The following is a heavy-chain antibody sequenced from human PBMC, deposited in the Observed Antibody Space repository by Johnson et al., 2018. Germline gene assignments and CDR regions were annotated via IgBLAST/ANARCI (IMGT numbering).Heavy chain of an antibody. CDR3: AKRAAAALLGYEYMDV. Sequence: VQLVESGGGVVQPGRSLRLSCAASGFTFSSYGMHWVRQAPGKGLEWVAVISYDGSNKYYADSVKGRFTISRDNSKNTLYLQLNSLRGEDTAVYYCAKRAAAALLGYEYMDVWGKGTTVTVSS. J-gene: IGHJ6*03. D-gene: IGHD2-2*01. V-gene: IGHV3-30*18. CDR2: ISYDGSNK. CDR1: GFTFSSYG.